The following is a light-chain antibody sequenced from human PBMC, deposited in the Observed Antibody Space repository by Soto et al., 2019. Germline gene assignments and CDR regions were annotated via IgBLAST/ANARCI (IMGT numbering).Light chain of an antibody. CDR3: QQYNNWPRPT. CDR1: QSIISN. Sequence: EIVMTQSPATLSVSPGEIAIPSFSASQSIISNLAWYQQKPGQAPSLLIYRASSRATGIPARFSGSGSGTEFTLTISSLQSEDFAVYFCQQYNNWPRPTFGQGTKVDIK. V-gene: IGKV3-15*01. CDR2: RAS. J-gene: IGKJ1*01.